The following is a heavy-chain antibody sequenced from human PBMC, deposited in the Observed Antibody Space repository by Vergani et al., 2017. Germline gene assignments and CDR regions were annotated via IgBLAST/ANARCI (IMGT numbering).Heavy chain of an antibody. D-gene: IGHD6-19*01. J-gene: IGHJ4*02. CDR2: INPSGGHT. V-gene: IGHV1-46*01. CDR3: AREQWLPIDDFDY. CDR1: GYTFSNYY. Sequence: QVQVVQSGAEVKKSGASVKVSCKTSGYTFSNYYMHWVRQAPGQGLEWMGIINPSGGHTNYAQKFQGRVTMTRDTSTSTVYMELSSLRSEDTAIYYCAREQWLPIDDFDYWGQGTLVTVSS.